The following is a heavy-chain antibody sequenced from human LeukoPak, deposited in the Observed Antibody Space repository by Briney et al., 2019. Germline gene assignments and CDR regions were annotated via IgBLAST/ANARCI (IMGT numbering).Heavy chain of an antibody. Sequence: SETLSLTCTVSGGSISSYYWSWIRQPPGKGLEWIGYIYYSGSTNYNPCLKSRVTMSVDTSKNQFSLKLSSVTAADTAVYYCPRLSGSQTTPYWGQGTLVTVSS. V-gene: IGHV4-59*08. CDR3: PRLSGSQTTPY. J-gene: IGHJ4*02. D-gene: IGHD1-26*01. CDR2: IYYSGST. CDR1: GGSISSYY.